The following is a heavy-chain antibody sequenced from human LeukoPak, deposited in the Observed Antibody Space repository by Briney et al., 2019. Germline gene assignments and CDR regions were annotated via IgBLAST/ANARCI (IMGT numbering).Heavy chain of an antibody. CDR2: IIPIFGTA. V-gene: IGHV1-69*01. Sequence: VSCKASXDTFTXXGISWXXXGPGGXGESIGWIIPIFGTANYAQKFQGRVTITADESTSTAYMELSSLRSEDTAVYYCAKVPKGGYFDYWGQGTLVTVSS. CDR3: AKVPKGGYFDY. J-gene: IGHJ4*02. CDR1: XDTFTXXG.